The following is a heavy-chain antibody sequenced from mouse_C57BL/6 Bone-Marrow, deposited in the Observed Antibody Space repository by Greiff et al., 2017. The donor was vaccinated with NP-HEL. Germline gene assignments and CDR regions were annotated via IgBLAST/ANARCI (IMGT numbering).Heavy chain of an antibody. V-gene: IGHV1-42*01. CDR2: INPSTGGT. D-gene: IGHD1-1*01. CDR3: ARTTVVAPWFAY. CDR1: GYSFTGYY. Sequence: VQLQQSGPELVKPGASVKISCKASGYSFTGYYMNWVKQSPEKSLEWIGEINPSTGGTTYNQKFKAKATLTVDKSSSTAYMQLKSLTSEDSAVYYCARTTVVAPWFAYWGQGTLVTVSA. J-gene: IGHJ3*01.